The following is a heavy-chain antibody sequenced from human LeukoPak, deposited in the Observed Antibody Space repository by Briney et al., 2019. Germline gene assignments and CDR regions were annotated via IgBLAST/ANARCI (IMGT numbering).Heavy chain of an antibody. Sequence: ASVKVSCKASGYTFTSYGISWVRQAPGQGLEWMGWISAYNGNTNYAQKLQGRVTMTTDTSTSTAYMELSSLRSEDTAVYYCARSVDGYLTDYWGQGTLVTVSS. D-gene: IGHD3-22*01. CDR2: ISAYNGNT. V-gene: IGHV1-18*01. CDR1: GYTFTSYG. J-gene: IGHJ4*02. CDR3: ARSVDGYLTDY.